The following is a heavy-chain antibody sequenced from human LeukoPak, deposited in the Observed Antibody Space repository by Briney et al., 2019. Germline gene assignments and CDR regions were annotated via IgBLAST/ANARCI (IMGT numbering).Heavy chain of an antibody. D-gene: IGHD3-10*01. V-gene: IGHV1-69*05. CDR1: GGTFSSYA. Sequence: SVKVSCKASGGTFSSYAISWVRQAPRQGLEWMGGIIPIFGTANYAQKFQGRVTITTDESTSTAYMELSSLRSEDTAVYYCARVQTRFGEFLGYWGQGTLVTVSS. CDR2: IIPIFGTA. CDR3: ARVQTRFGEFLGY. J-gene: IGHJ4*02.